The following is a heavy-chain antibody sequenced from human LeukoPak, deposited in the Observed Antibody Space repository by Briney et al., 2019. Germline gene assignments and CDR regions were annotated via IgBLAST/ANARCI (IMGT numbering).Heavy chain of an antibody. CDR2: INNSGST. Sequence: SETLSLTCAVYGGSFSGYYWSWIRQPPGKGLEWIGEINNSGSTNYNPSHKSRVTISVDTSKNQFSLKLNSVTAADTAVYYCARDYWPYHAFDIWGQGTMVTVSS. CDR1: GGSFSGYY. V-gene: IGHV4-34*01. J-gene: IGHJ3*02. D-gene: IGHD2-15*01. CDR3: ARDYWPYHAFDI.